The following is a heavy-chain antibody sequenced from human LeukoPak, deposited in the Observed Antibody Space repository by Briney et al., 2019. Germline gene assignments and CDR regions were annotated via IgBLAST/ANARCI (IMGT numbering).Heavy chain of an antibody. J-gene: IGHJ6*02. CDR3: ARDNLAGRGYYYGMDV. CDR1: GGSISSSSYY. V-gene: IGHV4-39*02. Sequence: PSETLSLTCTVSGGSISSSSYYWGWIRQPPGKGLEWIGSIYYSGSTYYNPSLKSRVTISVDTSKNQFSLKLSSVTAADTAVYYCARDNLAGRGYYYGMDVWGQGTTVTVSS. CDR2: IYYSGST.